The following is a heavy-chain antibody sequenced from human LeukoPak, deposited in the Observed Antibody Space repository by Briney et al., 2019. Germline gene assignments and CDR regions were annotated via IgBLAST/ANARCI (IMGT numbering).Heavy chain of an antibody. Sequence: GGSLRLSCAASGFTFSSYAMSWVRQAPGKGLEWVSAISGSGGSTYYADSVKGRFTISRDNSKNTLHLQMNSLRAEDTAVYYCAKATIVVVPAAMDYWGQGTLVTVSS. J-gene: IGHJ4*02. CDR3: AKATIVVVPAAMDY. CDR2: ISGSGGST. D-gene: IGHD2-2*01. CDR1: GFTFSSYA. V-gene: IGHV3-23*01.